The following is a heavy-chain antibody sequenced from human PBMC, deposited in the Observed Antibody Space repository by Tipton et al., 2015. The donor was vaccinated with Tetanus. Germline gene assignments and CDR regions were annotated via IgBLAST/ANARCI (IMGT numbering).Heavy chain of an antibody. CDR2: NGGYNGGT. J-gene: IGHJ4*02. CDR3: QKFQGRVTMTTDTSANTAYMELRSLRSDDTAVYFCARLVKQWLVPEDY. D-gene: IGHD3-10*01. CDR1: GYTFTTYG. V-gene: IGHV1-18*01. Sequence: QLVQSGAEVKKPGASVKVSCRASGYTFTTYGINWVRQAPGQGLEWLGWNGGYNGGTNYVPEIPGGVTLTPNTPTTHPHTWLGWNGGYNGDTNYAQKFQGRVTMTTDTSANTAYMELRSLRSDDTAVYFCARLVKQWLVPEDYWGQGTQITVSS.